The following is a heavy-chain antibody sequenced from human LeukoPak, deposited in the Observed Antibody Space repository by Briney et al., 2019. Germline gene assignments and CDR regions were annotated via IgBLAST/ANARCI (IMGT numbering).Heavy chain of an antibody. CDR1: RFTFSSYD. V-gene: IGHV3-30*09. CDR3: ARANTPFADY. Sequence: GRSLRLSCAASRFTFSSYDMHWVSQAPGKGLEWVAVISYDGSNKYYADSVKGRFAISRDNSKNTVYLQMNSLRVEDTAVYYCARANTPFADYWGQGTLVTVSS. J-gene: IGHJ4*02. CDR2: ISYDGSNK. D-gene: IGHD2-2*02.